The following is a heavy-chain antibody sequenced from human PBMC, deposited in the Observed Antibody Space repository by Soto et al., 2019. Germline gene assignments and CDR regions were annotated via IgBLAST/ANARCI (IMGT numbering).Heavy chain of an antibody. CDR3: ARDLPGSRSFYDILTGYSPLDAFDI. Sequence: ASVKVSCKASGYTFTSYGISWVRQAPGQGLEWMGWISAYNGNTNYAQKLQGRVTMTTDTSTSTAYMELRSLRSDDTAVYYCARDLPGSRSFYDILTGYSPLDAFDIWGQGTMVTVSS. CDR1: GYTFTSYG. J-gene: IGHJ3*02. CDR2: ISAYNGNT. V-gene: IGHV1-18*01. D-gene: IGHD3-9*01.